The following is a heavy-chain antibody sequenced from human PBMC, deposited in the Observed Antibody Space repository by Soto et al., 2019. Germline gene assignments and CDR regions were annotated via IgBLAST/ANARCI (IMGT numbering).Heavy chain of an antibody. CDR3: ARARLRAVYAFDI. CDR2: IYYSGST. D-gene: IGHD5-12*01. CDR1: GGSVSSGAYY. J-gene: IGHJ3*02. Sequence: QVQLQESDAGLVKASQTLSLTCTVSGGSVSSGAYYWTWIRQRPGKGLEWIGYIYYSGSTYYSPSLKCRLSISLDTSKHQFSLRLSSVTAADTAMYYCARARLRAVYAFDIWGQGTMVTVSS. V-gene: IGHV4-31*03.